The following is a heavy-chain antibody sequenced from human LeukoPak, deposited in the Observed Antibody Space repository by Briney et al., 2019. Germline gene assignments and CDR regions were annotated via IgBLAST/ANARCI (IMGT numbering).Heavy chain of an antibody. D-gene: IGHD1-14*01. CDR1: GGSISTSNYY. CDR2: IFYSGST. Sequence: SETLSLTCTVSGGSISTSNYYWGWIRQPPGKGLEWIGNIFYSGSTYYSPSLKSRVTISVDTSKNQFSLKLSSVTAADTAVYYCGRGVDYWGQGTLVTVSS. V-gene: IGHV4-39*07. J-gene: IGHJ4*02. CDR3: GRGVDY.